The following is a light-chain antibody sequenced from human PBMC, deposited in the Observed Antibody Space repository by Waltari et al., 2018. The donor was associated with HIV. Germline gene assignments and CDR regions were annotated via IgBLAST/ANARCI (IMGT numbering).Light chain of an antibody. Sequence: VLTQSPGTLSLSPGDGASLSCTASQAIPSNFLAWYQQRPGKTPRLLIYEVSRRAGGVSGRFSGSGSATDFTLTIARLEPEDFAVYYCQQYDNSFPLTFGGGTKVEI. CDR3: QQYDNSFPLT. J-gene: IGKJ4*01. CDR2: EVS. V-gene: IGKV3-20*01. CDR1: QAIPSNF.